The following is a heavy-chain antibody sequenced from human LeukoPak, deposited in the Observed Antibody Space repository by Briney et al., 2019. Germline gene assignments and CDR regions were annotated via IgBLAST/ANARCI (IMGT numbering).Heavy chain of an antibody. Sequence: PGGSLRLSCAASGFTFSSYSMSWVRQAPGKGLEWLSYINSGSSTTYYADSVQGRFTISRDNAKNSLYLQMNNLRAEDTAVYYCARPLPSYDFWSGYYGYWGQGTLVTVSS. CDR2: INSGSSTT. CDR1: GFTFSSYS. D-gene: IGHD3-3*01. V-gene: IGHV3-48*01. CDR3: ARPLPSYDFWSGYYGY. J-gene: IGHJ4*02.